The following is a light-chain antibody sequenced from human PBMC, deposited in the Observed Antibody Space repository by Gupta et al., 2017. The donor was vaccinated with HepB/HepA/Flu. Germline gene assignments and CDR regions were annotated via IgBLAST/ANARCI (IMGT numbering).Light chain of an antibody. J-gene: IGKJ1*01. CDR3: QQYNGSPTWA. CDR1: QSMNSYY. V-gene: IGKV3-20*01. Sequence: EIVLTQSPGTLSLSPGEAATLSCRASQSMNSYYLAWYQQKPGQAPRLLIHGGSSRATGIPDRFSGSGSGTDFTLTISRLEPEDFAVYYCQQYNGSPTWAFGQVPRVEI. CDR2: GGS.